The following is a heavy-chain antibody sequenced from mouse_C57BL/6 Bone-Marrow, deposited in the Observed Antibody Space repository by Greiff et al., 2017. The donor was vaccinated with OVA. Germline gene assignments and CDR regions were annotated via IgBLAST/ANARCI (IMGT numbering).Heavy chain of an antibody. D-gene: IGHD4-1*01. CDR1: GYTFTSYG. CDR2: IYPRSGNT. CDR3: ARRGLTGSFAY. Sequence: VQLQQSGAELARPGASVKLSCKASGYTFTSYGISWVKQRTGQGLEWIGEIYPRSGNTYYNEKFKGKATRTADKSSSTAYMELRSLTSEDSAVYFCARRGLTGSFAYWGQGTLVTVSA. J-gene: IGHJ3*01. V-gene: IGHV1-81*01.